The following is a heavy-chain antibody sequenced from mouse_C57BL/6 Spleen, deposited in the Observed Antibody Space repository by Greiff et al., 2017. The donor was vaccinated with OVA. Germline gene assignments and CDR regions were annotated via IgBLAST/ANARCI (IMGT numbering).Heavy chain of an antibody. CDR3: SRDYCGLGGVDY. CDR2: IDPADGET. V-gene: IGHV14-2*01. Sequence: EVQLMESGAELVKPGASVKLSCTASGFTIKDYYMHWVKQRPEQGLEWIGRIDPADGETKYAPKFQGKATITADTSSNTAYLQLSSLTSEDTAVYDCSRDYCGLGGVDYWGQGTTLTVSS. J-gene: IGHJ2*01. CDR1: GFTIKDYY. D-gene: IGHD1-2*01.